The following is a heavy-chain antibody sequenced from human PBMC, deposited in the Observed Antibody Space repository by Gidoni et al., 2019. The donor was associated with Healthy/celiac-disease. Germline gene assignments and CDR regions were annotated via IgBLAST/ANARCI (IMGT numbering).Heavy chain of an antibody. CDR1: GFTFSSYS. CDR3: ARGAAAVAGTAFDY. V-gene: IGHV3-21*01. J-gene: IGHJ4*02. Sequence: ELQLVESGGGLVKPGGSLRLSCAASGFTFSSYSMNWVRQAPGKGLEWVSSISSSSSYIYYADSVKGRFTISRDNAKNSLYLQMNSLRAEDTAVYYCARGAAAVAGTAFDYWGQGTLVTVSS. CDR2: ISSSSSYI. D-gene: IGHD6-19*01.